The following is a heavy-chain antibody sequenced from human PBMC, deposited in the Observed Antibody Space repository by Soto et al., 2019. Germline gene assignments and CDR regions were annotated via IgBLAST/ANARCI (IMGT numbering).Heavy chain of an antibody. J-gene: IGHJ5*02. CDR3: ARGSEAWFDP. CDR2: VYTTEIT. Sequence: SETLSLTCTVSGDSISSYFWSWIRQPPGKGLEWIGYVYTTEITNYNPSLKSRVAISIDTSKNKFSLKVRAVTAADTAVYYCARGSEAWFDPWGQGTLVTVSS. CDR1: GDSISSYF. V-gene: IGHV4-59*01.